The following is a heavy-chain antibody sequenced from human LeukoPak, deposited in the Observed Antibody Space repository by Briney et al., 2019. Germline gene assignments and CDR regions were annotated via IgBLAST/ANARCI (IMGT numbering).Heavy chain of an antibody. CDR1: GFTFSHYA. V-gene: IGHV3-33*06. J-gene: IGHJ4*02. D-gene: IGHD4-11*01. CDR2: IWNDGSDK. CDR3: AKDAERGFDFSNSLQS. Sequence: GRSLRLSCTTSGFTFSHYAMHWVRQAPGKGLEWGAVIWNDGSDKYYGDSVKGRFTISRDNSKKSVYLQLSSLRVEDTAVYYRAKDAERGFDFSNSLQSWGQGTLVTVSS.